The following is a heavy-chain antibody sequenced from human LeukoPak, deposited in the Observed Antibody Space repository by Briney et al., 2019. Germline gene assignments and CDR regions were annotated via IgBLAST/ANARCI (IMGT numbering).Heavy chain of an antibody. CDR1: GGPISSYY. CDR2: IYYSGST. CDR3: ARVGPGAVAADS. V-gene: IGHV4-59*01. J-gene: IGHJ5*02. Sequence: PSETLSLTCTVSGGPISSYYWSWIRQPPGKGLEWIGYIYYSGSTNYNPSLKSRVTISVDTSKNQFSLKLSSVTAADTAVYYCARVGPGAVAADSWGQGTLVTVSS. D-gene: IGHD6-19*01.